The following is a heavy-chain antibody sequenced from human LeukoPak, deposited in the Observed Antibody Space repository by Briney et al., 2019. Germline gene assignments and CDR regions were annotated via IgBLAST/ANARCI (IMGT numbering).Heavy chain of an antibody. D-gene: IGHD3-10*01. Sequence: SETLSLTCTVSGGSISSYYWSWIRQPPGKGLEWIGYIYYSGSTNYNPSLKSRVTISVDTSKNQFSLKLSSVTAADTAVYYCARKLGRFEEEVRFDPWGQGTLVTVSS. CDR2: IYYSGST. J-gene: IGHJ5*02. CDR1: GGSISSYY. CDR3: ARKLGRFEEEVRFDP. V-gene: IGHV4-59*01.